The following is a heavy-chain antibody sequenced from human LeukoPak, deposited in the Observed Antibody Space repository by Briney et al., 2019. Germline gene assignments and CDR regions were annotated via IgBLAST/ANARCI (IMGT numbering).Heavy chain of an antibody. CDR3: ARDRSPDILGQIAY. CDR1: GFTFSSYS. D-gene: IGHD1-26*01. V-gene: IGHV3-23*01. Sequence: GWSQRLSCAASGFTFSSYSMTWVRQAPGKWLEWVSAISGSGSHTSYGDSVTGRFTISRDNSKNSLYLQMNSLRAEDTAIYYCARDRSPDILGQIAYWGQGTPVTV. CDR2: ISGSGSHT. J-gene: IGHJ4*02.